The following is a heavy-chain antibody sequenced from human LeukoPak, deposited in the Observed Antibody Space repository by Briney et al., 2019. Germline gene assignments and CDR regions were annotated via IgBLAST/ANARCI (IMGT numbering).Heavy chain of an antibody. CDR3: ATWSDGWEFDH. CDR2: IRDDGSDQ. D-gene: IGHD5-24*01. CDR1: GLTFNKKW. Sequence: GGSLRLSCAASGLTFNKKWMTWVRQASGKGLQWVAHIRDDGSDQFYVDSVKGRFTISRDNARRSVSLQMNSLTYEDTAVYYCATWSDGWEFDHWGQGTLVSVSS. V-gene: IGHV3-7*05. J-gene: IGHJ4*02.